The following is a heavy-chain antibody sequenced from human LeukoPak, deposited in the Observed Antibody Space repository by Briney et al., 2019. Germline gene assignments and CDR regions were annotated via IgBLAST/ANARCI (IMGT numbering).Heavy chain of an antibody. J-gene: IGHJ4*02. CDR1: GYSFTSHW. Sequence: GESLKISCKGSGYSFTSHWIGWVRQMPGKGLEWMGIIYPGDSYTRYSPSFQGQVTISADKSISTAYLRWGSLKASDTAMYYCARKDYGGNSGGNFDYWGQGTLVTVSS. V-gene: IGHV5-51*01. CDR3: ARKDYGGNSGGNFDY. D-gene: IGHD4-23*01. CDR2: IYPGDSYT.